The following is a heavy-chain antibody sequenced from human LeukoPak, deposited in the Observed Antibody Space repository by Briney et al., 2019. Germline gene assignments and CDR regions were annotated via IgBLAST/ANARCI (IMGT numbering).Heavy chain of an antibody. CDR2: IYPGDSET. V-gene: IGHV5-51*01. D-gene: IGHD5-18*01. CDR1: GHSFTTYW. CDR3: ARHQAAMVDY. J-gene: IGHJ4*02. Sequence: GESLKISCKGSGHSFTTYWIGWVRQMPGKGLEWMGIIYPGDSETSYSPSFQGQVTISADKSISTAYLQWSSLEASDTAMYYCARHQAAMVDYWGQGTLVTVSS.